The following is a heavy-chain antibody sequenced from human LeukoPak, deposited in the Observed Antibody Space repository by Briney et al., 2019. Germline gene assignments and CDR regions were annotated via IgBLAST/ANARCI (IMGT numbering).Heavy chain of an antibody. CDR2: ISSSSSYI. D-gene: IGHD5-12*01. CDR3: ARDVSGYDFDY. CDR1: GFTFSSYS. V-gene: IGHV3-21*01. J-gene: IGHJ4*02. Sequence: GGSLRLSCAASGFTFSSYSMNWARQAPGKGLEWVSSISSSSSYIYYADSVKGRFTISRDNAKNSLYLQMNSLRAEDTAVYYCARDVSGYDFDYWGQGTLVTVSS.